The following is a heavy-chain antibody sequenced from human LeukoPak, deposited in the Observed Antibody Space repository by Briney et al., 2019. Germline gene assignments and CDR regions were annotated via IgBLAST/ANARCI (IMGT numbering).Heavy chain of an antibody. J-gene: IGHJ4*02. CDR1: GFTVSSNY. V-gene: IGHV3-53*01. CDR3: ARAGQWLPYYFDY. CDR2: IYSGGST. Sequence: GGSLRLSCAASGFTVSSNYMSWVRQAPGKGLEWVSVIYSGGSTYYADSVKGRFTISRDNSKNTLYLQMNSLRAEDTAAYYCARAGQWLPYYFDYWGQGTLVTVSS. D-gene: IGHD3-22*01.